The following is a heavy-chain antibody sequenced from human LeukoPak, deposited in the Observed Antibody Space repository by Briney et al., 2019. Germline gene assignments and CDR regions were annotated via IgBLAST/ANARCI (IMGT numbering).Heavy chain of an antibody. CDR1: GGSISSYY. V-gene: IGHV4-59*01. CDR3: AGPGGYGDAFDI. Sequence: PSETLSLTCTVSGGSISSYYWSWIRQPPGKGLEWIGYIYYSGSTNYNPSLKSRVTISVDTSKNQFSLKLSSVTAADTAVYYCAGPGGYGDAFDIWGQGTMVTVSS. D-gene: IGHD5-12*01. J-gene: IGHJ3*02. CDR2: IYYSGST.